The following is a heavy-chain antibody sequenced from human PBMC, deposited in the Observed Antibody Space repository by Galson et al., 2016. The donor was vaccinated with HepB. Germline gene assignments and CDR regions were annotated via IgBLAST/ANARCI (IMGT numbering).Heavy chain of an antibody. V-gene: IGHV3-23*01. Sequence: SLRLSCAASGFTFSMYGMSWVRQAPGKGLEWVSSISGSRGNTYYADFVKGRFTISRDNSKNTVYLQMSSLRVDDTAVYYCAKDYYDSSGYRSYWYFDLWGRGTLVTVSS. CDR3: AKDYYDSSGYRSYWYFDL. D-gene: IGHD3-22*01. CDR2: ISGSRGNT. CDR1: GFTFSMYG. J-gene: IGHJ2*01.